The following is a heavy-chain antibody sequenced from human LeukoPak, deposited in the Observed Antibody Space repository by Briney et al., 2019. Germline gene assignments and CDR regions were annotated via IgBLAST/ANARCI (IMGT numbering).Heavy chain of an antibody. CDR3: SRPDYSSSSGPLY. Sequence: GGSLRLPCAASGFTFSSYWMTWVRQAPGKGLEWVANINQHGSEKYYVDSVKGRFTISRDNAKNSLYLEMNSLRAEDTAVYYCSRPDYSSSSGPLYWGQGTLVTVSS. D-gene: IGHD6-6*01. CDR2: INQHGSEK. CDR1: GFTFSSYW. J-gene: IGHJ4*02. V-gene: IGHV3-7*01.